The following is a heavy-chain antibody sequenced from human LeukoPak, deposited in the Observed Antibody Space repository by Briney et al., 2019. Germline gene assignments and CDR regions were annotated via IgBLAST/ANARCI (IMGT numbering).Heavy chain of an antibody. CDR2: IYYSGST. V-gene: IGHV4-59*11. J-gene: IGHJ4*02. CDR3: ARGNYYFDY. CDR1: GGSISSHY. Sequence: SETLSLTRTVSGGSISSHYWSWIRQPPGKGLEWIGYIYYSGSTNYNPSLKSRVTISVDTSKNQFSLKLSSMTAADTAVYYYARGNYYFDYWGQGTLVTVSS. D-gene: IGHD1-1*01.